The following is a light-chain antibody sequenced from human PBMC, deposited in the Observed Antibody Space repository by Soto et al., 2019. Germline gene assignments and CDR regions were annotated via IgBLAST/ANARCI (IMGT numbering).Light chain of an antibody. Sequence: EIVLTQSPATLSLSPGERATLSCRASQSVSSYLAWYQQKPGQAPRLLIYDASNRATGIPARFSGSGSGTYFTLTISSLEPDDFAVYYCQQRSNWPPWTFGQGTKVEIK. CDR1: QSVSSY. CDR3: QQRSNWPPWT. CDR2: DAS. V-gene: IGKV3-11*01. J-gene: IGKJ1*01.